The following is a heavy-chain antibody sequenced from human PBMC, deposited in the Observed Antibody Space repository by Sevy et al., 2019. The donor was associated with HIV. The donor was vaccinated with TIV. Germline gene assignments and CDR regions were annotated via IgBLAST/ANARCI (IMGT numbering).Heavy chain of an antibody. CDR3: AREPAADAFDI. Sequence: GGSLRLSCVASGFTFSDYYMSWIRQAPGKGLEWVSYITGSGSTRYYADSVKGRFTISRDNDKNSLYLQMNSLRAEDTAVYYCAREPAADAFDIWGQGTMVTVSS. J-gene: IGHJ3*02. CDR1: GFTFSDYY. D-gene: IGHD6-25*01. V-gene: IGHV3-11*01. CDR2: ITGSGSTR.